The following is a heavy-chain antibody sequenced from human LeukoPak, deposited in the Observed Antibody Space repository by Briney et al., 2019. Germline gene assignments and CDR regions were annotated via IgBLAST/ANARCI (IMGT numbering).Heavy chain of an antibody. CDR3: ARTAARRFDY. D-gene: IGHD6-6*01. Sequence: GASGKVSCTASGYTFPSYFMHWGRQAPGQGLEWMGLINHTGGSTTYAQKFQGRVTMTRDTSTSTVYMELSSLRSDDTAVYYCARTAARRFDYWGQGTLVTVSS. CDR2: INHTGGST. V-gene: IGHV1-46*01. CDR1: GYTFPSYF. J-gene: IGHJ4*02.